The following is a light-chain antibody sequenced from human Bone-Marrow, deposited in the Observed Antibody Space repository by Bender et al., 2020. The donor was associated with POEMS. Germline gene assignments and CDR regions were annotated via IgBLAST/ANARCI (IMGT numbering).Light chain of an antibody. V-gene: IGLV1-44*01. CDR3: SSYAGNNYV. CDR2: TNH. Sequence: QSVLTQPSSTSGTPGQRVTISCSGGDSNIGSNSVHWYQHLPGSAPKLLIYTNHQRPSGVPDRFPGSKSGNTASLTVSGLQAEDEAEYYCSSYAGNNYVFGSATKVTGL. J-gene: IGLJ1*01. CDR1: DSNIGSNS.